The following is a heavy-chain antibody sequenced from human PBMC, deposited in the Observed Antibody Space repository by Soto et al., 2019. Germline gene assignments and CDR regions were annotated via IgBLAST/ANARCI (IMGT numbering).Heavy chain of an antibody. Sequence: QVHLQESGPGLVKPSGTLSLTCTVSGGSVTSSNWWSWVRQSPEKGLEWIGDIYHTGTTSYNPSLHSRLSVSVDTSKDHISLRLSFVTAADTAVYYCARDSCSGGACYDDRRRWFDPWGQGTLVTVSS. D-gene: IGHD2-21*02. CDR3: ARDSCSGGACYDDRRRWFDP. CDR1: GGSVTSSNW. J-gene: IGHJ5*02. CDR2: IYHTGTT. V-gene: IGHV4-4*02.